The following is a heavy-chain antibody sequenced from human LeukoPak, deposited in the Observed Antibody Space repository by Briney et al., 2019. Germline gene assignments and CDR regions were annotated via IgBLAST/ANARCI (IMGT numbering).Heavy chain of an antibody. CDR1: GGSFSRYY. D-gene: IGHD5-12*01. Sequence: SETLSLTCAVYGGSFSRYYWSWIRHPPGKGLEWIGEINHSGSTNYNPSLKSRVTISVDTSKNQFSLKLSSVTAADTAVYYCAVHSGYDCVFDYWGQGTLVTVSS. CDR2: INHSGST. J-gene: IGHJ4*02. V-gene: IGHV4-34*01. CDR3: AVHSGYDCVFDY.